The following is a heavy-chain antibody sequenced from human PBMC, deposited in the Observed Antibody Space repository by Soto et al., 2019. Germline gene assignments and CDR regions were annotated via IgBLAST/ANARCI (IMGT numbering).Heavy chain of an antibody. D-gene: IGHD3-3*01. CDR3: AKGGFAYYDFWRWFDP. CDR1: GFTFSSYG. V-gene: IGHV3-30*18. CDR2: ISYDGSNK. Sequence: QVQLVESGGGVVQPGRSLRLSCAASGFTFSSYGMHWVRQAPGKGLEWVAVISYDGSNKYYADSVKGRFTISRDNSKNTLYLQMNRLRAEDTAVYYCAKGGFAYYDFWRWFDPWGQGTLVTVSS. J-gene: IGHJ5*02.